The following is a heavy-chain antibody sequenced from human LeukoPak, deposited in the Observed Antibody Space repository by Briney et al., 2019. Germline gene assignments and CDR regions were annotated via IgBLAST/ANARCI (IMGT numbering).Heavy chain of an antibody. CDR1: GGSISTYY. Sequence: PETLSLTCSVSGGSISTYYWSWIRQPPGKGLEWLGYIYYSGSSNYNPSLESRVTISVDTSKNQFSLKLRSVTAADTAVYYCARMVIRAYCSGGNCYEHAFDIWGQGTMVTVSS. V-gene: IGHV4-59*08. D-gene: IGHD2-15*01. CDR2: IYYSGSS. J-gene: IGHJ3*02. CDR3: ARMVIRAYCSGGNCYEHAFDI.